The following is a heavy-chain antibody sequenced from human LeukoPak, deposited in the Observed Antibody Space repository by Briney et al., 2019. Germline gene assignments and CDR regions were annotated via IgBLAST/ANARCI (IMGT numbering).Heavy chain of an antibody. V-gene: IGHV1-2*02. CDR2: INPNSGGT. CDR1: GYTFTGYY. CDR3: ARAGTTVAGTRYFQH. D-gene: IGHD6-19*01. Sequence: ASVKVSCKASGYTFTGYYMHWVRQAPGQGLEWMGWINPNSGGTNYAQKVQGRVTMTTDTSTSTAYMELRSLRSDDTAVYYCARAGTTVAGTRYFQHWGQGTLVTVSS. J-gene: IGHJ1*01.